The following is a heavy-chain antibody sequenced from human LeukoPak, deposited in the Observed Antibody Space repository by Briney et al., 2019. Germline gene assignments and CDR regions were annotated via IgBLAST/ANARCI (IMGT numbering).Heavy chain of an antibody. CDR1: GFTFSGSA. Sequence: PGGSLRLSCAASGFTFSGSAMHWVRQASGKGLEWVGRIRSKANSYATAYAASVKGRFTISRDDSKNTAYLQMNSLKTEDTAVYYCTPSYYYDSSGSGLLPHWFDPWGQGTLVTVSS. CDR2: IRSKANSYAT. J-gene: IGHJ5*02. V-gene: IGHV3-73*01. D-gene: IGHD3-22*01. CDR3: TPSYYYDSSGSGLLPHWFDP.